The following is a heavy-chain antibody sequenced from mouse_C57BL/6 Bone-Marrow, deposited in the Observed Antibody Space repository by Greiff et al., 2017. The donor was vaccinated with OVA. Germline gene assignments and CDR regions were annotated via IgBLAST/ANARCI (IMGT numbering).Heavy chain of an antibody. Sequence: VKLQESGPGLVQPSQSLSITCTVSGFSLTSYGVHWVRQSPGKGLEWLGVIWSGGSTDYNAAFISRLSISKDNSKSQVFFKMNSLQADDTAIYYCARSDGYYVGPAWFAYWGQGTLVTVSA. D-gene: IGHD2-3*01. V-gene: IGHV2-2*01. CDR2: IWSGGST. CDR3: ARSDGYYVGPAWFAY. CDR1: GFSLTSYG. J-gene: IGHJ3*01.